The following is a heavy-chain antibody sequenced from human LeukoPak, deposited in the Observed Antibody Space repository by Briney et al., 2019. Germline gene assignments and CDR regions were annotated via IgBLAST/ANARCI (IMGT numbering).Heavy chain of an antibody. CDR1: GFTFSSYA. CDR3: AKWYSSGWYYFDS. V-gene: IGHV3-23*01. D-gene: IGHD6-13*01. Sequence: GGSLRLSCAASGFTFSSYAMSWVRQAPGKGLEWVSAISGSGGSTYYADSVKGRFTISRDNSKNTLYLQMNSLRVEDTAVYYCAKWYSSGWYYFDSWGQGTLVTVSS. CDR2: ISGSGGST. J-gene: IGHJ4*02.